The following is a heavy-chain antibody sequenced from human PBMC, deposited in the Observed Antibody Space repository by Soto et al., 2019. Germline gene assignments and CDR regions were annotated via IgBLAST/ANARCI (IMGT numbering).Heavy chain of an antibody. CDR1: GGSVNSTNYY. CDR2: IYNSATT. D-gene: IGHD2-15*01. Sequence: QLQLQESGPGLVKPSETLSLTYTVSGGSVNSTNYYWGWIRQPPGKGLEWIGSIYNSATTYYNPSLKSRVTISVDTSKNLFSLNLNAVTAADTAMYYCGRVVIAASAHPDFDYWGQGTLVTVSS. V-gene: IGHV4-39*01. J-gene: IGHJ4*02. CDR3: GRVVIAASAHPDFDY.